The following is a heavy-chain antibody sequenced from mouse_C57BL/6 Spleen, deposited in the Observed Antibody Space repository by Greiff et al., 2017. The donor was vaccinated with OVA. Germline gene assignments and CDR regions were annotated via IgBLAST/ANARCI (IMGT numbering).Heavy chain of an antibody. Sequence: EVHLVESGGGLVKPGGSLKLSCAASGFTFSSYAMSWVRQTPEKRLEWVATISDGGSYTYYPDNVKGRFTISRDNAKNNLYLQMSHLKSEDTAMYYCARDPITTAVAGYFDYWGQGTTLTVSS. CDR1: GFTFSSYA. CDR3: ARDPITTAVAGYFDY. D-gene: IGHD1-1*01. CDR2: ISDGGSYT. J-gene: IGHJ2*01. V-gene: IGHV5-4*01.